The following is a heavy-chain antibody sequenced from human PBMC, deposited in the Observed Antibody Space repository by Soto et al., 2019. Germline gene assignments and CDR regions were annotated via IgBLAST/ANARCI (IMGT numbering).Heavy chain of an antibody. CDR2: ISTSGNTI. CDR1: GFTFSSYA. CDR3: TRVPSSGWFVDY. V-gene: IGHV3-48*03. Sequence: PGGSLRLSCGASGFTFSSYAMSWVRQAPGKGLEWLSYISTSGNTIRYADSVKGRFTISRDNAKNSLYLQMSSLRVEDTALYYCTRVPSSGWFVDYWGQGT. D-gene: IGHD6-19*01. J-gene: IGHJ4*02.